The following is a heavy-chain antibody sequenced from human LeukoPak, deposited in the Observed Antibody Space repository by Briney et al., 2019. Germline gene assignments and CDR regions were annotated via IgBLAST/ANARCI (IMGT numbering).Heavy chain of an antibody. CDR2: IKQDGGEK. J-gene: IGHJ3*02. CDR1: GFTFSSYW. V-gene: IGHV3-7*01. D-gene: IGHD6-13*01. Sequence: GGSLRLSCAASGFTFSSYWMSWVRQAPGKGLEWVANIKQDGGEKYYVDSVKGRFTISRDNAKNSPYLQMNSLRAEDTAVYYCASSSSWYDDAFDIWGQGTMVTVSS. CDR3: ASSSSWYDDAFDI.